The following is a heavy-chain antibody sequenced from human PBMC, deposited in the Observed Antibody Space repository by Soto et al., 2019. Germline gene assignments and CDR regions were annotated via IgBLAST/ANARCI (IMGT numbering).Heavy chain of an antibody. V-gene: IGHV4-4*02. D-gene: IGHD3-16*02. CDR1: GGSISSINW. CDR2: IYQSGTT. Sequence: PSETLSLTCGVSGGSISSINWWRWVRQAPGKGLEWLGEIYQSGTTNYNPSLKSRVTMSIDKSKNQFFLNVTSVTAADTAVYYCAKVDMITFGGVIVVDAFDIWGQGTMVTVSS. J-gene: IGHJ3*02. CDR3: AKVDMITFGGVIVVDAFDI.